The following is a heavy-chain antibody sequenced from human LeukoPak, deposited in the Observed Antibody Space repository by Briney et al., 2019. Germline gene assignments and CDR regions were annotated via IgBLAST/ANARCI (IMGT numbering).Heavy chain of an antibody. V-gene: IGHV4-61*01. Sequence: PSETLSLTCTVSGGSIRSTTHYWSWIRQPPGKGVEWIGYIYHSGTTNYNPSLRSRVTISVDTSKNQFSLKLSSVTAADTAVYYCATMKAVRVNDFWSGYPDYWGQGTLVTVSS. CDR3: ATMKAVRVNDFWSGYPDY. D-gene: IGHD3-3*01. CDR1: GGSIRSTTHY. J-gene: IGHJ4*02. CDR2: IYHSGTT.